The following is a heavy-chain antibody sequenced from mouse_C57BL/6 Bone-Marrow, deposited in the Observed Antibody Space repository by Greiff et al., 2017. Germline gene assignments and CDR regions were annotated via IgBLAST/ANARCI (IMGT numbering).Heavy chain of an antibody. CDR1: GYSITSGYY. CDR2: ISYDGSN. D-gene: IGHD1-1*01. V-gene: IGHV3-6*01. Sequence: EVKLMESGPGLVKPSQSLSLTCSVTGYSITSGYYWNWIRQFPGNKLEWMGYISYDGSNNYNPSLKNRISITRDTSKNQFFLKLNSVTTEDTATDYGAREGYGSGARDYWGQGTSVTVSS. J-gene: IGHJ4*01. CDR3: AREGYGSGARDY.